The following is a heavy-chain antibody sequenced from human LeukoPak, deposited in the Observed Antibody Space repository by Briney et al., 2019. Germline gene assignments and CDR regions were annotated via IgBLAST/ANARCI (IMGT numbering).Heavy chain of an antibody. Sequence: GGSLRLSCAASGFTFSSYSMNWVRQAPGKGLEWVSSISSSSSYIYYADSVKGRFTISRDNSKNTLYLQMNSLRAEDTAVYYCARRTTVVSSTVFDYWGQGTLVTVSS. V-gene: IGHV3-21*01. CDR1: GFTFSSYS. D-gene: IGHD4-23*01. CDR2: ISSSSSYI. J-gene: IGHJ4*02. CDR3: ARRTTVVSSTVFDY.